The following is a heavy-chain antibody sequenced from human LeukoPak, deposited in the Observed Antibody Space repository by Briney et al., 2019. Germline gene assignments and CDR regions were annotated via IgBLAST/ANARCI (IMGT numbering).Heavy chain of an antibody. V-gene: IGHV3-49*04. CDR1: GFRFGGYA. Sequence: GGSLRLSCTGSGFRFGGYALSWVRQAPGKGLEWVGFIRSKALYGTSEYAASVEGRFTISRDDSNSIAYLQMNSLKTEDTGVYFCVRESLGDYYFDYWGQGSLVTVSS. J-gene: IGHJ4*02. CDR3: VRESLGDYYFDY. CDR2: IRSKALYGTS.